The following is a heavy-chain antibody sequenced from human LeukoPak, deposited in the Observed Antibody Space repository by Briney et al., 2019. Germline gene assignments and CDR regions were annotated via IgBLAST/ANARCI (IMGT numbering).Heavy chain of an antibody. J-gene: IGHJ4*02. V-gene: IGHV1-8*01. Sequence: SXXVCCKASGYTFTSYDINWVRQATGQGLEWMGWMNPNSGTTGYAQKFQGRVTMTRNTSISTAYMELSSLRSEDTAVYYCASLYCSSTSCYDYWGQGTLVTVSS. CDR1: GYTFTSYD. CDR2: MNPNSGTT. D-gene: IGHD2-2*01. CDR3: ASLYCSSTSCYDY.